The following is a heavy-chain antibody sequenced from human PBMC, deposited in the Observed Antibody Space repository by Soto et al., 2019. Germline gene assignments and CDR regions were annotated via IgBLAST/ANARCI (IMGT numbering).Heavy chain of an antibody. D-gene: IGHD2-15*01. J-gene: IGHJ4*02. CDR2: INQDGSEK. V-gene: IGHV3-7*01. CDR1: GFTFSSYW. Sequence: EVQLVESGGGLVQPGGSLRLSCAASGFTFSSYWMTWVRQAPGKGLEWVANINQDGSEKYYVDSVTGRFTISRDNAMNSLLLQMSSLKAEDTAVYYCARGAAYCTADTCYQKNFFDYWAQGTLATVSS. CDR3: ARGAAYCTADTCYQKNFFDY.